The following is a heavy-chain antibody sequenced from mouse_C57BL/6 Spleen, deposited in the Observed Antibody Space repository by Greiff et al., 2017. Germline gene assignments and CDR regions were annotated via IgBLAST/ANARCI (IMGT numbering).Heavy chain of an antibody. J-gene: IGHJ2*01. Sequence: EVQLVESGPGLVKPSQSLSLTCSVTGYSITSGYYWNWIRQFPGNKLEWMGYISYDGSNNYNPSLKNRSTITRNTSKNLFFLKLNSVTTEDSATYYGAGGDYGGGYYFDYWGQGTTLTVSS. CDR2: ISYDGSN. D-gene: IGHD2-4*01. CDR1: GYSITSGYY. CDR3: AGGDYGGGYYFDY. V-gene: IGHV3-6*01.